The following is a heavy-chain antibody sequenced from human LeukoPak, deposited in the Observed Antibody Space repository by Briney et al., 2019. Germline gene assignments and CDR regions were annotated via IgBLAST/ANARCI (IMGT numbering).Heavy chain of an antibody. Sequence: SETLSLTCTVSGASIRSYYWSWTRQTPGKGLEWIGYIYHTGSTKYNPSLKSRVTISIDTSKNHFSLTLTSVTAADTAVYYCSTDSPTGFDHWGQGALITVSS. V-gene: IGHV4-59*01. CDR3: STDSPTGFDH. J-gene: IGHJ4*02. CDR1: GASIRSYY. CDR2: IYHTGST. D-gene: IGHD2-8*02.